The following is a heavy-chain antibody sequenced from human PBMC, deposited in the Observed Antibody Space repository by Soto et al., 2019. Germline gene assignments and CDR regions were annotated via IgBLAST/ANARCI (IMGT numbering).Heavy chain of an antibody. CDR2: IKQDGSEK. Sequence: QAGGSLRLSCAASGFTFSNAWMSWVRQAPGKGLEWVANIKQDGSEKYYVDSVKGRFTISRDNAENSLYLQMNSLRAEDTAVYYCARDRYYDSSGYYYYYYGMDVWGQGTTVTVSS. CDR3: ARDRYYDSSGYYYYYYGMDV. CDR1: GFTFSNAW. D-gene: IGHD3-22*01. V-gene: IGHV3-7*01. J-gene: IGHJ6*02.